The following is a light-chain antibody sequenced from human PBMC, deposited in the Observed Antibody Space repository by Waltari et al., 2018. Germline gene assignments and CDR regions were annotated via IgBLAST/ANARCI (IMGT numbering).Light chain of an antibody. J-gene: IGKJ4*01. CDR2: GVS. CDR3: QHYTNWPLT. Sequence: EIVMTQSPATLSVSPGERATLSCRASQSVRSNYLAWYQQKPGQAPRLLIYGVSTRATGIPYRFSGSGSGTDFTLTISSLQSEDFAVYYCQHYTNWPLTFGGGTKVEIK. CDR1: QSVRSN. V-gene: IGKV3D-15*01.